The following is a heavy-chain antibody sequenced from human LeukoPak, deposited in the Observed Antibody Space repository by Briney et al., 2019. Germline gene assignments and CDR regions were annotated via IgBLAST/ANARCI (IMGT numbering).Heavy chain of an antibody. CDR1: GGSFSDYY. J-gene: IGHJ4*02. V-gene: IGHV4-34*01. D-gene: IGHD3-9*01. CDR3: ATNTRYFDWLPDY. CDR2: INHSGCT. Sequence: SETLSLTCAVYGGSFSDYYWSWIRQPPGKGLESIGEINHSGCTNYNPSLKSRVTISVDTSKNQFSLKLTSVTAADTAVYYCATNTRYFDWLPDYWGQGTVVTVSS.